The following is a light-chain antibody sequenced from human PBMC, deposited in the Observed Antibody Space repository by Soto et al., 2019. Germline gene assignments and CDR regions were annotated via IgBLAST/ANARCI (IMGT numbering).Light chain of an antibody. CDR3: QQYGNSPPNT. CDR2: GAS. J-gene: IGKJ2*01. V-gene: IGKV3-20*01. CDR1: QSVSSSY. Sequence: EIVLTQAPGTLSLSPGERATLSCRASQSVSSSYLAWYQQKPGQAPRLLIYGASRRATGIPDRFSGSGSGTDFTLTNSSLEPEDFAVYFCQQYGNSPPNTFGQGTKVEIK.